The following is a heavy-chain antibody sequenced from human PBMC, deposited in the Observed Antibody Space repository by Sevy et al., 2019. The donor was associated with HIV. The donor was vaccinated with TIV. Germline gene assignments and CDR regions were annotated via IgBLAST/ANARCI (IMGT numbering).Heavy chain of an antibody. J-gene: IGHJ6*02. CDR3: ARDLGPYGMDV. Sequence: GGSLRLSCAASGFTFSSYGMHWVRQAPGKGLEWVAVIWYDGSNKYYADSVKGRFTISRDNSKNTLYLQMNSLRAEDTAVYYCARDLGPYGMDVWGQGTTVTVSS. CDR2: IWYDGSNK. V-gene: IGHV3-33*01. CDR1: GFTFSSYG.